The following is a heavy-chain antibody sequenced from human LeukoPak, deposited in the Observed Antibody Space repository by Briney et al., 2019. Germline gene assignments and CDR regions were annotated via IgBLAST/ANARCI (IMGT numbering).Heavy chain of an antibody. D-gene: IGHD3-3*01. CDR2: FDPEDGET. CDR3: ATLNYDFWSGYSKNWFDP. Sequence: ASVKVSCKVSGYTLTELSMHWVRQAPGKGLEWMGGFDPEDGETIHAQKFQGRVTMTEDTSTDTAYMELSSLRTEDTAVYYCATLNYDFWSGYSKNWFDPWGQGTLVTVSS. V-gene: IGHV1-24*01. J-gene: IGHJ5*02. CDR1: GYTLTELS.